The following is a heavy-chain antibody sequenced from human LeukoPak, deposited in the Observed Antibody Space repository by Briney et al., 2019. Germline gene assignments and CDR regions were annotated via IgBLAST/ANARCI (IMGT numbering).Heavy chain of an antibody. CDR1: GYTFTSYA. CDR3: AREVGEGGNFDY. Sequence: ASVKVSCKASGYTFTSYAMHWVRQAPGQRLEWMGWINAGNGNTEYSQKFQGRVTITRDTSASTAYMELSSLRSEDTAVYYCAREVGEGGNFDYWGQGTLVTVSS. D-gene: IGHD3-16*01. CDR2: INAGNGNT. V-gene: IGHV1-3*01. J-gene: IGHJ4*02.